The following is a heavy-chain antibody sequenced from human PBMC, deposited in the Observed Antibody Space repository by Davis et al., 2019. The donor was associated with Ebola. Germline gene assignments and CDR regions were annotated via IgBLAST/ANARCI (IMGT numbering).Heavy chain of an antibody. V-gene: IGHV3-7*01. CDR1: GFTFSSYW. J-gene: IGHJ1*01. CDR3: ARDYLAVAGTAEYFQH. Sequence: PGGSLRLSCAASGFTFSSYWMSWVRQAPGKGLEWVANIKQDGSNKYYADSVKGRFTISRDNSKNTLYLQMNSLRAEDTAVYYCARDYLAVAGTAEYFQHWGQGTLVTVSS. D-gene: IGHD6-19*01. CDR2: IKQDGSNK.